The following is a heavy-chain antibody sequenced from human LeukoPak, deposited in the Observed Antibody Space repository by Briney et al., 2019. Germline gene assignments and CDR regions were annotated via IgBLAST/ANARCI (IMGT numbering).Heavy chain of an antibody. CDR1: GGSFSGYY. J-gene: IGHJ6*03. CDR3: ARGPIGRQLVRYYYYYMDV. D-gene: IGHD6-6*01. V-gene: IGHV4-34*01. Sequence: PSETLSLTCAVYGGSFSGYYWSWIRQPPGKGLEWMGEINHSGSTSYNPSLKSRVTISVDTSKNQFSLKLSSVTAAVTAVYYCARGPIGRQLVRYYYYYMDVWGKGTTVTVSS. CDR2: INHSGST.